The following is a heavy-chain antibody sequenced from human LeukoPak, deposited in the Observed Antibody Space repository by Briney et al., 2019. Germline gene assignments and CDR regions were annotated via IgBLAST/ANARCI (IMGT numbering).Heavy chain of an antibody. CDR1: GITLSNYG. V-gene: IGHV3-23*01. J-gene: IGHJ4*02. Sequence: GGSLRLSCAVSGITLSNYGMSWVRQVPGKGLEWVSGISGSGGSTYYADSVKGRFTISRDNSKNTLYLQMNSLRAEDTAVYSCAKRGVVIRVFLVGFHKEASYFDSWGQGALVTVSS. CDR3: AKRGVVIRVFLVGFHKEASYFDS. D-gene: IGHD3-10*01. CDR2: ISGSGGST.